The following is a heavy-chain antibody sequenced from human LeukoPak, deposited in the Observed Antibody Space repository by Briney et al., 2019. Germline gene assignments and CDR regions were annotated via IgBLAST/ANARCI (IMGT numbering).Heavy chain of an antibody. D-gene: IGHD2-2*01. Sequence: ASGKVSCKASGYTFTGYYMHWVRHAPGQGLEWMGWINPNSGGTNYAQKFQGRVTMTRDTSISTAYMEQSRLRSDDTAVYYCAREAPSPGFDYWGQGTLVTVSS. CDR3: AREAPSPGFDY. CDR2: INPNSGGT. CDR1: GYTFTGYY. J-gene: IGHJ4*02. V-gene: IGHV1-2*02.